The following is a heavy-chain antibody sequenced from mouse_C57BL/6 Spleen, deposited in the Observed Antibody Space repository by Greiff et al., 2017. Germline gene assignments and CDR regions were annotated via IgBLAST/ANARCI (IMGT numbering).Heavy chain of an antibody. CDR1: GYTFTDYY. J-gene: IGHJ2*01. Sequence: EVQLQQSGPELVKPGASVKISCKASGYTFTDYYMHWVKQSHGKSLEWIGDINPNNGGTSYNQKFKGKATLTVDKSSSTAYMELRSLTSEDSAVYYCESLANCDPYFDYWGQGTTLTVSS. CDR3: ESLANCDPYFDY. CDR2: INPNNGGT. V-gene: IGHV1-26*01. D-gene: IGHD4-1*01.